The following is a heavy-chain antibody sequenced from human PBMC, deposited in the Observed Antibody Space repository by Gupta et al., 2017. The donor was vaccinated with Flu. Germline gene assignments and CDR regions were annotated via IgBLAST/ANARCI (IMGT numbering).Heavy chain of an antibody. J-gene: IGHJ4*02. Sequence: EVQLLESGGGLVQPGGSLRLACAASGFTFSSYAMSWVRQAPGKGLEWVSAISGSGGRTYYADSVKGRFTISRDNSKNTLYLQMNSLRAEDTAVYYCAKDESDAVLWFGELLYWGQGTLVTVSS. D-gene: IGHD3-10*01. CDR3: AKDESDAVLWFGELLY. CDR2: ISGSGGRT. CDR1: GFTFSSYA. V-gene: IGHV3-23*01.